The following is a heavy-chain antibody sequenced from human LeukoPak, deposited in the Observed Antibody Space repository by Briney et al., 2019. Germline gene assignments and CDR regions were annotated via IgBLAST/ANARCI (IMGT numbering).Heavy chain of an antibody. CDR3: AREGGEERSSGFDC. CDR1: GFDFSIYG. CDR2: IWSDGTHK. J-gene: IGHJ4*02. D-gene: IGHD2-21*01. V-gene: IGHV3-33*01. Sequence: GGSLRLSCTTSGFDFSIYGMNWVRQAPGKGLEWLANIWSDGTHKYYADSVKGRFTIARDNSENTLYLQLSSLGAEDTALYYCAREGGEERSSGFDCWGQGTLVTVSS.